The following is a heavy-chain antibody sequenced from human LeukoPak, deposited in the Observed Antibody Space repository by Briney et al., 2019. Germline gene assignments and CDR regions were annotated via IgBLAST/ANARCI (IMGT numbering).Heavy chain of an antibody. Sequence: PSETLSLTCTVSGGSISSGDYSWSWIRQPPGKGLEWIGYIYYSGSTYYNPSLKSRVTISVDTSKNQFSLKLSSVTAADTAVYYCARATVTSVEDFDYWGQGTLVTVSS. CDR2: IYYSGST. V-gene: IGHV4-30-4*01. CDR1: GGSISSGDYS. D-gene: IGHD4-17*01. CDR3: ARATVTSVEDFDY. J-gene: IGHJ4*02.